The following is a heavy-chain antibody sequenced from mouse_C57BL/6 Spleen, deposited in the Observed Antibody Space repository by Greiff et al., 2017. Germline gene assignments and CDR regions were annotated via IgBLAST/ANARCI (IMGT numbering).Heavy chain of an antibody. CDR1: GYSFTGYY. J-gene: IGHJ1*03. CDR3: ARGRGTTVVEDWYFDV. CDR2: IYPYNGVP. Sequence: VQLQQSGPELVKPGASVKISCKASGYSFTGYYMHWVKQSHGNILDWIGYIYPYNGVPSYNQKFKGKATLTVDKSSSTAYMELRSLASEDSAIYYCARGRGTTVVEDWYFDVWGTGTTVTVSS. V-gene: IGHV1-31*01. D-gene: IGHD1-1*01.